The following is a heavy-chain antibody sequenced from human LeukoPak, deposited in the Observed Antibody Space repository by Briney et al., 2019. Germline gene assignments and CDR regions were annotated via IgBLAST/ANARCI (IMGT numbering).Heavy chain of an antibody. Sequence: GASVKVSCKASRYTFTGYYMHWVRQAPGQGLEWMGWINPNSGATNYAQKFQGRVTMTRNTSISTAYMELSSLRSEDTAVYYCARWVDYYGSGSESGYYYMDVWGKGTTVTISS. J-gene: IGHJ6*03. CDR2: INPNSGAT. CDR1: RYTFTGYY. CDR3: ARWVDYYGSGSESGYYYMDV. D-gene: IGHD3-10*01. V-gene: IGHV1-2*02.